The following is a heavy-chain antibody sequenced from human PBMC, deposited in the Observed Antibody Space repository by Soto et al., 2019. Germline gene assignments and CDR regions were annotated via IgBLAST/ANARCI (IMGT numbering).Heavy chain of an antibody. D-gene: IGHD2-21*02. J-gene: IGHJ5*02. Sequence: PSKTLSLTCTVSGGSISSSSYYWGWIRQPQGKGLELIGSIYYLGSTYYNPSLKSRVTISVDTSKNQFSLKLSSVTAADTAVYYCASQKAYCGGDCYPTRVYNWCDPWGQGTLVTVS. CDR1: GGSISSSSYY. CDR3: ASQKAYCGGDCYPTRVYNWCDP. CDR2: IYYLGST. V-gene: IGHV4-39*01.